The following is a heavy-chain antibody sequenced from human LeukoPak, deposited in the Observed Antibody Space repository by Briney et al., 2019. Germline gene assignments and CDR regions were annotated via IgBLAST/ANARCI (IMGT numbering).Heavy chain of an antibody. V-gene: IGHV3-23*01. CDR3: AKFIIPRGLIAPLDY. Sequence: HTGGSLRLSCAASGFTFSSYAMSWVRQAPGKGLEWVSAISGSGGSTYYADSVKGRFTISRDNSKNTLYLQMNSLRAEDTAVYYCAKFIIPRGLIAPLDYWGQGTLVTVSS. CDR2: ISGSGGST. J-gene: IGHJ4*02. CDR1: GFTFSSYA. D-gene: IGHD3-3*01.